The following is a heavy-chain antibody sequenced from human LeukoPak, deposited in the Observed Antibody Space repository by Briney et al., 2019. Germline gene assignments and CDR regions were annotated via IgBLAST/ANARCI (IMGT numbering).Heavy chain of an antibody. CDR1: GFTFSSYG. Sequence: GGSLRLSCAASGFTFSSYGMSWVRQAPGKGLEWVSTISGSGGSTYYADSVKGRFAISRDNFKTTLYLQMNSLRAEDLAVYYCAKDHNNRRSDVLRYFDYWGQGTLVTVST. CDR2: ISGSGGST. CDR3: AKDHNNRRSDVLRYFDY. D-gene: IGHD4-17*01. V-gene: IGHV3-23*01. J-gene: IGHJ4*02.